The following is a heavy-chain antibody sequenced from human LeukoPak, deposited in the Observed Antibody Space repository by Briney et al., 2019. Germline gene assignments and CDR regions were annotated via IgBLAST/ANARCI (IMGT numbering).Heavy chain of an antibody. Sequence: GGSLRLSCAASGFTVSSNYMSWVRQAPGKGLEWVSAISGSGGSTYYADSVKGRFTISRDNSKNTLYLQMNSLRAEDTAVYFCAKDREWFPNSDAFDIWGQGTMVTVSS. J-gene: IGHJ3*02. CDR1: GFTVSSNY. CDR3: AKDREWFPNSDAFDI. V-gene: IGHV3-23*01. CDR2: ISGSGGST. D-gene: IGHD3-3*01.